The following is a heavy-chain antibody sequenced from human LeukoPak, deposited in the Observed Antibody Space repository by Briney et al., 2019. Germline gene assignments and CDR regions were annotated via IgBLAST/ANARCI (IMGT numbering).Heavy chain of an antibody. Sequence: SETLSLTCTVSGDSISSYYWSWIRQPPGKGLEWIGYIYYSWSTNYNPSLKSRVTISVDTSKNQFSLKLSSVTAADTAVYYCARDDSARDDSGAYHYWGERTLVTVSS. J-gene: IGHJ4*02. CDR1: GDSISSYY. V-gene: IGHV4-59*01. CDR2: IYYSWST. CDR3: ARDDSARDDSGAYHY. D-gene: IGHD1-26*01.